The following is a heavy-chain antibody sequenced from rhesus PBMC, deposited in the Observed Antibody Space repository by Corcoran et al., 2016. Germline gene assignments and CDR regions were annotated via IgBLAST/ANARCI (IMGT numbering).Heavy chain of an antibody. CDR3: ATHLYSNYFDY. D-gene: IGHD4-23*01. CDR1: GYTFTDYY. J-gene: IGHJ4*01. Sequence: EVQLVQSGAEVKKPGASVKISCKASGYTFTDYYLHWVRQAPGKGIEWMGRVDTEDGEAIHAQKFQARVTITADTSTDTAYMELSSLRSEDTAVYYCATHLYSNYFDYWGQGVLVTVSS. CDR2: VDTEDGEA. V-gene: IGHV1-111*02.